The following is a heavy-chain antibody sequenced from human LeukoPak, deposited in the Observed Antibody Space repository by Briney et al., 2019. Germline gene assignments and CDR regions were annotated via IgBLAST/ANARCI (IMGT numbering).Heavy chain of an antibody. CDR2: INPNSGGT. CDR1: GYTFTGYY. J-gene: IGHJ4*02. CDR3: ARGRVVVAATPDDY. V-gene: IGHV1-2*02. Sequence: APVKVSCKASGYTFTGYYMHWVRQAPGQGLEWMGWINPNSGGTNYAQKFQGRVTMTRDTSISTAYMELSRLRSDDTAVYYCARGRVVVAATPDDYWGQGTLVTVSS. D-gene: IGHD2-15*01.